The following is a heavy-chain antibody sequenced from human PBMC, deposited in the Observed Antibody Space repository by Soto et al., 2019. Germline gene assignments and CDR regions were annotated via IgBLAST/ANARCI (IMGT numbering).Heavy chain of an antibody. CDR3: ARDSIPGVLRYLGPKRAGVFDS. J-gene: IGHJ5*01. CDR2: TYYRSKWYN. V-gene: IGHV6-1*01. CDR1: GDSVSSNSAA. Sequence: SQTLSLTCAISGDSVSSNSAAWNWIRQSPSRGLEWLGRTYYRSKWYNDYAVSVKSRITINPDTSKNQFSLQLSSVTPEDTAVYYCARDSIPGVLRYLGPKRAGVFDSWGQGTLVTGSS. D-gene: IGHD3-9*01.